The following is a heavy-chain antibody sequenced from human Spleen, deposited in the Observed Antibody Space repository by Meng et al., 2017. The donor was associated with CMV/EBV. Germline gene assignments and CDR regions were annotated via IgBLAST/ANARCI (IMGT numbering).Heavy chain of an antibody. J-gene: IGHJ3*02. Sequence: GQVWQFGAWVKKPGASVKASCKASGYTFTGYYMHWVRQAPGQGLEWMGWINPNSGGTNYAQKFQGRVTMTRDTSISTAYMELSRLRSDDTAVYYCAGRVVITSLDAFDIWGQGTMVTVSS. CDR2: INPNSGGT. D-gene: IGHD3-22*01. CDR1: GYTFTGYY. CDR3: AGRVVITSLDAFDI. V-gene: IGHV1-2*02.